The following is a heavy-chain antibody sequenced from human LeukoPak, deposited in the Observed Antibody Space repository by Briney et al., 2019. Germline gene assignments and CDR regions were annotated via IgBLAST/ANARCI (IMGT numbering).Heavy chain of an antibody. D-gene: IGHD2-15*01. J-gene: IGHJ6*03. Sequence: GGTLRLSCAASGLTVSSYGMSWVRQAPGKGREWVSSISSAGGTTYYADSVKGRFAISRDNSKNTLYLQMNSLRAEDTAIYYCAKNGDRGAYCTGGTCYPYFYYYMDVWGKGTTVTI. CDR3: AKNGDRGAYCTGGTCYPYFYYYMDV. CDR1: GLTVSSYG. CDR2: ISSAGGTT. V-gene: IGHV3-23*01.